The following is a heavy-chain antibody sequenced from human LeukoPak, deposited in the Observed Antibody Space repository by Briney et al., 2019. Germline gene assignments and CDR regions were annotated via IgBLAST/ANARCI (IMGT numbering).Heavy chain of an antibody. CDR1: GYTFTSYD. CDR3: ARAALPRYYYDSSGYYASGFDP. V-gene: IGHV1-69*05. J-gene: IGHJ5*02. D-gene: IGHD3-22*01. Sequence: SVKVSCKASGYTFTSYDINWVRQAPGQGLEWMGGIIPIFGTANYAQKFQGRVTITTDESTSTAYMELSSLRSEDTAVYYCARAALPRYYYDSSGYYASGFDPWGQGTLVTVSS. CDR2: IIPIFGTA.